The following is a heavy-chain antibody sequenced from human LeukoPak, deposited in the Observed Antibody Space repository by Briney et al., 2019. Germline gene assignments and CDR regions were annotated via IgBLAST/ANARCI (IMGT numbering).Heavy chain of an antibody. CDR2: INDNGRST. J-gene: IGHJ4*02. D-gene: IGHD6-19*01. Sequence: QTGGSLRLSCSASGLTFSKYAMHWVRQAPGKGLEYVSAINDNGRSTYYADSVKGRFSISRDNSKSTLYLQMSSLRTEDTAVYYCVKYSSGWYYDYWGQGTLVTVSS. CDR3: VKYSSGWYYDY. V-gene: IGHV3-64D*09. CDR1: GLTFSKYA.